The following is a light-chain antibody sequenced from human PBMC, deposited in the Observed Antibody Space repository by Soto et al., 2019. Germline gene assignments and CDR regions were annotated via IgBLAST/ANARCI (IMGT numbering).Light chain of an antibody. J-gene: IGLJ1*01. CDR3: CSYAGRFTYV. CDR2: DVS. Sequence: QSALTQPPSASGSPGQSVTISCTGTSSDVGAYNYVSWYQQYTGKAPKLMIYDVSKRPSGVPDRFSGSKSGNTASLTVSGLRADDEADYHCCSYAGRFTYVFGTGTQLTVL. V-gene: IGLV2-8*01. CDR1: SSDVGAYNY.